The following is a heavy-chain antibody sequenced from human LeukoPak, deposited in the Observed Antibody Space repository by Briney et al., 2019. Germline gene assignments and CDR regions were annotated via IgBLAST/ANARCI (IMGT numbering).Heavy chain of an antibody. CDR1: GLTFSSNY. CDR3: ARVDVPYSSSSQYYYYYMDV. V-gene: IGHV3-53*01. J-gene: IGHJ6*03. Sequence: PGGSLRLSCAASGLTFSSNYTSWVRQALGKGLEWVSGIYSGGSTYYAASVKGRFTISRDNSKNTLYLQMNSLRAEDTAVYYCARVDVPYSSSSQYYYYYMDVWGKGTTVTVSS. D-gene: IGHD6-6*01. CDR2: IYSGGST.